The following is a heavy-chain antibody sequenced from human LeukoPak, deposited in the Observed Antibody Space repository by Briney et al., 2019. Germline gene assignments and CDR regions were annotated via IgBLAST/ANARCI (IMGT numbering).Heavy chain of an antibody. D-gene: IGHD2-2*01. CDR1: GYTFTSYG. CDR2: ISAYNGNT. V-gene: IGHV1-18*01. CDR3: AREYCSSTSCYWLGHYYYYYGMDV. Sequence: ASVKVPCKASGYTFTSYGISWVRQAPGQGLEWMGWISAYNGNTNYAQKLQGRVTMTTDTSTSTAYMELRSLRSDDTAVYYCAREYCSSTSCYWLGHYYYYYGMDVWGQGTTVTVSS. J-gene: IGHJ6*02.